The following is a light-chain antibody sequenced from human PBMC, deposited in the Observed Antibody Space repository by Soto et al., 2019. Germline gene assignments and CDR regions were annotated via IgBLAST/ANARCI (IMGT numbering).Light chain of an antibody. Sequence: LTQSPAPVSLAPEVTPPLFCPSRKSVHTSLAWYQQKPGQAPRLRMCVASRRATGIPARFIGRGSGTDFTLTISSLETEDLAGYYCQHRSNWPSWTFGAGTKVDIK. CDR2: VAS. CDR3: QHRSNWPSWT. V-gene: IGKV3-11*01. J-gene: IGKJ1*01. CDR1: KSVHTS.